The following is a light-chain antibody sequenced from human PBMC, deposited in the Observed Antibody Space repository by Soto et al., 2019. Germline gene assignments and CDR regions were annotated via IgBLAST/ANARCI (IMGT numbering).Light chain of an antibody. CDR2: GAS. CDR1: QSVSNNT. Sequence: EIVLTQSPATLSLSPGERATLSCRASQSVSNNTLAWYQQKPGQAPIRLIYGASTRATGIPDRFSGSGSGTDFTLTIGRLEAEDFAVYYCQQYGSSPTCGEGTRLEIK. V-gene: IGKV3-20*01. J-gene: IGKJ5*01. CDR3: QQYGSSPT.